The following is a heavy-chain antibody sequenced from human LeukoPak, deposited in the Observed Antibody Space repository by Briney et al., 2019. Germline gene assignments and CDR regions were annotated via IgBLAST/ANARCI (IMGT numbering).Heavy chain of an antibody. J-gene: IGHJ1*01. CDR2: IIPIFGTA. CDR1: GGTFISYA. CDR3: AGSWGQWLPTLGYFQH. V-gene: IGHV1-69*05. D-gene: IGHD6-19*01. Sequence: GSSVKVSCKASGGTFISYAISWVRQAPGQGGEWMGGIIPIFGTANYAQKFQGRVTITTHESTSTASMELSSLTSEDTAVYYCAGSWGQWLPTLGYFQHWGQGTLVTVSS.